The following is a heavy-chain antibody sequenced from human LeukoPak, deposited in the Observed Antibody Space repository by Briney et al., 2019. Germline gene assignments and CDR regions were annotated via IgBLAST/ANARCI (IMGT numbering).Heavy chain of an antibody. V-gene: IGHV3-33*06. J-gene: IGHJ4*02. CDR1: GFTFSTYG. D-gene: IGHD5-24*01. Sequence: TGGSLRLSCAATGFTFSTYGMHWVRQAPGKGLEWVAVIWSDGNNKFYADSVKGRFTFSRDNSRNTLSLQMNSLRAEDTAVYYCAKRAGYNSNYFDYWGQGTLVTVSS. CDR2: IWSDGNNK. CDR3: AKRAGYNSNYFDY.